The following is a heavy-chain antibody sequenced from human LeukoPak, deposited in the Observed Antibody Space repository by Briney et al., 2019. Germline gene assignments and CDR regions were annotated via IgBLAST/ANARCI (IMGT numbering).Heavy chain of an antibody. CDR2: INPDDSDT. Sequence: GESLKISCKGSGYMFTCYWIGWVRQMPGKGLEWMGIINPDDSDTRYSPSFQGQVTISADKSISTAYLRWSSLKASDTAMYYCTRQLELQNYYGMDVWGQGTTVTVSS. CDR1: GYMFTCYW. V-gene: IGHV5-51*01. CDR3: TRQLELQNYYGMDV. J-gene: IGHJ6*02. D-gene: IGHD1-7*01.